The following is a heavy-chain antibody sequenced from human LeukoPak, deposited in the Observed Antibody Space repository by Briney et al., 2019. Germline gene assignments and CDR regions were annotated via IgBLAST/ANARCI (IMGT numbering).Heavy chain of an antibody. CDR1: GYSFTSFG. D-gene: IGHD6-19*01. Sequence: APVRVSCKASGYSFTSFGISWVRQAPGQGLEWMGWISTSKGNTIYAQKFQDRVIMTRDTSTSTAYMELRRLRSDDTAVYYCARDKQYVFDVWGQGTRVTVSP. V-gene: IGHV1-18*01. CDR3: ARDKQYVFDV. CDR2: ISTSKGNT. J-gene: IGHJ3*01.